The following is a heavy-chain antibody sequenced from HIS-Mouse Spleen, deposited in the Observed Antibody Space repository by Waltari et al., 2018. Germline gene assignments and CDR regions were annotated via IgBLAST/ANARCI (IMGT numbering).Heavy chain of an antibody. Sequence: QVQLQQWGAGLLKPSERLSPTCAVYGGSFSGYYWSWIRQPPGKGLEWIGEINHSGSTNYNPSLKSRVTISVDTSKNQFSLKLSSVTAADTAVYYCARVNSSFDYWGQGTLVTVSS. CDR1: GGSFSGYY. CDR2: INHSGST. V-gene: IGHV4-34*01. D-gene: IGHD6-13*01. CDR3: ARVNSSFDY. J-gene: IGHJ4*02.